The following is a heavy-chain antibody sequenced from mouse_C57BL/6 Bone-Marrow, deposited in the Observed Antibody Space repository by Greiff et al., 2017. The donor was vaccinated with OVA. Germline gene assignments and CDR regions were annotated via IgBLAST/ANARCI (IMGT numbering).Heavy chain of an antibody. Sequence: VQLQQSGPELVKPGASVKISCKASGYSFTSYYIHWVKQRPGQGLEWIGWIYPGSGNTKYNEKFKGKAKLTADTSSSTAYMQLSSLTSEDSAVYYCLDGYYGYWGQGTTLTVSS. CDR2: IYPGSGNT. J-gene: IGHJ2*01. CDR3: LDGYYGY. CDR1: GYSFTSYY. D-gene: IGHD2-3*01. V-gene: IGHV1-66*01.